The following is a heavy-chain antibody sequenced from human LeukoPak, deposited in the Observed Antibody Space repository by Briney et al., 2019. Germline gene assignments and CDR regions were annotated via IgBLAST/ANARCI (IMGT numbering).Heavy chain of an antibody. CDR2: IIPILGIA. CDR1: GGTFSSYA. V-gene: IGHV1-69*04. J-gene: IGHJ6*02. D-gene: IGHD3-9*01. CDR3: ARAITYYDISDYYYYYGMDV. Sequence: GASVKVSCKASGGTFSSYAISWVRQAPGQGLEWMGRIIPILGIANYAQKFQGRVTITADKSTSTAYMELSSLRSEDTAVYYCARAITYYDISDYYYYYGMDVWGQGTTVTVSS.